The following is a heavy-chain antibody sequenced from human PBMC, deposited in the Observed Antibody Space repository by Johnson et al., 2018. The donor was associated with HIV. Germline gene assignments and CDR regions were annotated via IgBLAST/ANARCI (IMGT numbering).Heavy chain of an antibody. Sequence: QVQLVESGGGVVQPGRSLRLSCAASGFTFSSYAMHWVRQAPGKGLEWVAVISYDGSNKYYADSVKGRFTISRDNSKNTLYLQMNSLRPEDTAVYYCARDSSNSFRFEMYAFDIWGQGTMVTVSS. CDR3: ARDSSNSFRFEMYAFDI. J-gene: IGHJ3*02. CDR1: GFTFSSYA. CDR2: ISYDGSNK. V-gene: IGHV3-30-3*01. D-gene: IGHD6-6*01.